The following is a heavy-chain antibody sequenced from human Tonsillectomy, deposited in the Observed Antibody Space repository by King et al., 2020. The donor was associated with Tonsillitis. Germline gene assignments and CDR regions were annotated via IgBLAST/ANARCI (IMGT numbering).Heavy chain of an antibody. CDR3: ASPGYTYGY. D-gene: IGHD5-18*01. J-gene: IGHJ4*02. V-gene: IGHV4-39*07. Sequence: QLQESGPGLVKPSETLSLTCTVSGGSISTSGYYWGWIRQSPGKGLEWIASIYYTGTTYYNPSLESRVTISADTSKNHVSLKLTSVTAADTAVYYCASPGYTYGYGGQGPLVTVSS. CDR2: IYYTGTT. CDR1: GGSISTSGYY.